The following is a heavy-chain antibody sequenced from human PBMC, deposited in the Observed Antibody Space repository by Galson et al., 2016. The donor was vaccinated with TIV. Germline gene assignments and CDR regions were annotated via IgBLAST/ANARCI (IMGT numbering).Heavy chain of an antibody. CDR3: ARVNWARAFDY. D-gene: IGHD7-27*01. Sequence: SVKVSCKASGYTFTNYYVHWVRQAPGQGLERMGWINADSGVTIYAQKFQGRVAMARDTSISTAYMELSGVRSDDTAVYYCARVNWARAFDYWGQGTLVTVSS. CDR2: INADSGVT. J-gene: IGHJ4*02. CDR1: GYTFTNYY. V-gene: IGHV1-2*02.